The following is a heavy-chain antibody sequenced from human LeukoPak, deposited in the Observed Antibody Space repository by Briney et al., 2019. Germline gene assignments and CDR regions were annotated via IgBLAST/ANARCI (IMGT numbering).Heavy chain of an antibody. CDR3: AKGALVVEGWADY. J-gene: IGHJ4*02. CDR2: ISWNSGSI. V-gene: IGHV3-9*01. D-gene: IGHD2-15*01. Sequence: QTGGSLRLSCAASGFTFDDYAMHWVRQAPGKGLEWVSGISWNSGSIGYADSVKGRFTISRDNAKNSLYLQMNSLRAEDTALYYCAKGALVVEGWADYWGQGTLVTVSS. CDR1: GFTFDDYA.